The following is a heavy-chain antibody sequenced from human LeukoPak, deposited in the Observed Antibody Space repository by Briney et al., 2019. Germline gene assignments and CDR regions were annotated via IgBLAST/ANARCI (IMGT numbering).Heavy chain of an antibody. CDR1: GGSISSYY. Sequence: SETLSLTCTVSGGSISSYYWSWIRQPPGKGLEWIGYIYYSGSTNYNPSLKSRVTISVDTSKNQFSLKLSSVTAADTAVYYCARHSDTAMLHDYWGQGALVTVSS. V-gene: IGHV4-59*08. J-gene: IGHJ4*02. D-gene: IGHD5-18*01. CDR2: IYYSGST. CDR3: ARHSDTAMLHDY.